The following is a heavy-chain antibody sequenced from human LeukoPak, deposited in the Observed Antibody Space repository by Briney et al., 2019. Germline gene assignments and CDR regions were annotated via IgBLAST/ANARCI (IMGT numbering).Heavy chain of an antibody. CDR2: INPSGGST. Sequence: ASVKVSCKASGYTFTSYYMHWVRQAPGQGLEWMGIINPSGGSTSYAQKFQGRVTMTEDTSTDTAYMELSSLRSEDTAVYYCATSRLWLNWFDPWGQGTLVTVSS. J-gene: IGHJ5*02. D-gene: IGHD3-10*01. CDR1: GYTFTSYY. V-gene: IGHV1-46*01. CDR3: ATSRLWLNWFDP.